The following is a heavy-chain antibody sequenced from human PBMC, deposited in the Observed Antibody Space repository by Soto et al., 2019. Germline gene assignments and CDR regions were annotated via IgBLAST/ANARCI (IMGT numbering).Heavy chain of an antibody. V-gene: IGHV1-69*13. CDR3: ARERERGYYDSSGYYYFDY. J-gene: IGHJ4*02. D-gene: IGHD3-22*01. CDR2: IVPIFGTA. CDR1: GGTFSSYA. Sequence: SVKVSCKASGGTFSSYAISWVRQAPGQGLEWMGGIVPIFGTANYAQKFQGRVTITADESTSTAYMELSSLRSEDTAVYYCARERERGYYDSSGYYYFDYWGQGTLVTVSS.